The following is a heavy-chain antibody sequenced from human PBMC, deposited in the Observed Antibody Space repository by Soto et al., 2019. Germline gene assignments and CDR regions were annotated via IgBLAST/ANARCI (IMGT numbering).Heavy chain of an antibody. J-gene: IGHJ3*02. Sequence: ASVKVSCKASGYTFTSYGISWVRQAPGQGLEWMGWISAYNGNTNYAQKLQGRVTMTTDTSTSTAYMELRSLRSDDTAVYYCARDAYYYDSSGYYPNDAFDIWGQGTMVTLSS. D-gene: IGHD3-22*01. CDR3: ARDAYYYDSSGYYPNDAFDI. CDR1: GYTFTSYG. CDR2: ISAYNGNT. V-gene: IGHV1-18*01.